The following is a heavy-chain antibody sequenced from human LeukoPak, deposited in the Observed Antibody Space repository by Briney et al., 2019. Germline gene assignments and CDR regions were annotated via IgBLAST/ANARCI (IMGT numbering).Heavy chain of an antibody. V-gene: IGHV4-59*01. CDR3: AAVRENYYMDV. CDR2: IYYSGST. D-gene: IGHD3-10*01. Sequence: SETLSLTCAVYGGSFSGYYWSWIRQPPGKGLEWIGYIYYSGSTNYNPSLKSRVTISVDTSKNQFSLKLSSVTAADTAVYYCAAVRENYYMDVWGKGTTVTISS. CDR1: GGSFSGYY. J-gene: IGHJ6*03.